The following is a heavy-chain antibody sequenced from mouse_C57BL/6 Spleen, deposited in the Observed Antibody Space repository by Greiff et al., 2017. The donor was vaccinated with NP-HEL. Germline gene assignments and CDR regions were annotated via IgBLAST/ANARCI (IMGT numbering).Heavy chain of an antibody. J-gene: IGHJ2*01. CDR3: ARRVTTVGFDY. V-gene: IGHV5-6*02. CDR1: GFTFSSYG. D-gene: IGHD1-1*01. Sequence: EVKVVESGGDLVKPGGSLKLSCAASGFTFSSYGMSWVRQTPDKRLEWVATISSGGSYTYYPDSVKGRFTISRDNAKNTLYLQMSSLKSEDTAMYYCARRVTTVGFDYWGQGTTLTVSS. CDR2: ISSGGSYT.